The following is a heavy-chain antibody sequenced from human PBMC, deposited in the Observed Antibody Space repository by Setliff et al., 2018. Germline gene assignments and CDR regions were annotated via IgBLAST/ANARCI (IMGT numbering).Heavy chain of an antibody. Sequence: ASVKVSCKASGYTFTTYAISWMRQAPGQGLEYMGWINTNTGSPSYAQGFTGRFVFSLDTSVSTAYLQISSLKAEDTAVYYCARASRFGTIRYRGDYYMDVWGKGTTVTVSS. CDR2: INTNTGSP. CDR1: GYTFTTYA. J-gene: IGHJ6*03. D-gene: IGHD3-10*01. CDR3: ARASRFGTIRYRGDYYMDV. V-gene: IGHV7-4-1*02.